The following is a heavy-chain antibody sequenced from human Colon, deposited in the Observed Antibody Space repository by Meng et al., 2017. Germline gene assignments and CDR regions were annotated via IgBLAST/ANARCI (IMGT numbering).Heavy chain of an antibody. Sequence: QVQLKESGPGLVKPSGTRPLTCVVSGGSITNSNWWSWVRQPPGKGLEWIGQTYGSVNTAYNPSLKSRVTISVDKSKNQLSLTLSSVTAADTAVYYCAKNGAYCLEYWGQGILVTVSS. D-gene: IGHD2-8*02. CDR3: AKNGAYCLEY. J-gene: IGHJ4*02. V-gene: IGHV4-4*02. CDR1: GGSITNSNW. CDR2: TYGSVNT.